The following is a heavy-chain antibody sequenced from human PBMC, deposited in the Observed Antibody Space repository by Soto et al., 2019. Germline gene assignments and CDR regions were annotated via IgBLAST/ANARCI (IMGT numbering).Heavy chain of an antibody. J-gene: IGHJ4*02. Sequence: QVQLVQSGAEVKEPGASVKVSCKASGYIFTTYYIHWVRQAPGQGLEWIGIINPNGGGTTYAQKFQGRVTMTRDTSTSTVYMDLSSLGSEDTAVYYCARVRLGYFYVNFDHWGQGALVTVTS. D-gene: IGHD5-18*01. CDR3: ARVRLGYFYVNFDH. CDR2: INPNGGGT. CDR1: GYIFTTYY. V-gene: IGHV1-46*01.